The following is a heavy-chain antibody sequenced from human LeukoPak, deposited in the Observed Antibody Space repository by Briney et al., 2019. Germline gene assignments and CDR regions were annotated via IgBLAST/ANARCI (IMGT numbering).Heavy chain of an antibody. CDR3: ARGGQQLVPDWFDP. V-gene: IGHV3-21*01. Sequence: GGSLRLSCAASGFTFSSYSMNWVRQAPGKGLEWVSSISSSSSYIYYADSVKGRFTISRDNAKNSLYLQTNSLRAEDTAVYYCARGGQQLVPDWFDPWGQGTLVTVSS. J-gene: IGHJ5*02. CDR2: ISSSSSYI. D-gene: IGHD6-13*01. CDR1: GFTFSSYS.